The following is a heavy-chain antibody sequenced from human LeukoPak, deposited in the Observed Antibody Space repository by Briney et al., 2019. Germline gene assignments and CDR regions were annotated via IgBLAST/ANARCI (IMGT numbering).Heavy chain of an antibody. D-gene: IGHD1-26*01. J-gene: IGHJ4*02. Sequence: ASVEVSCKASGYTFTSYDINWVRQATGQGLEWMGWMNPNSGNTDYAQKFQGRVTMTRNTSISTAYMELSSLRSEDTAVYYCASVSGSYRTFDYWGQGTLVTVSS. CDR2: MNPNSGNT. V-gene: IGHV1-8*01. CDR3: ASVSGSYRTFDY. CDR1: GYTFTSYD.